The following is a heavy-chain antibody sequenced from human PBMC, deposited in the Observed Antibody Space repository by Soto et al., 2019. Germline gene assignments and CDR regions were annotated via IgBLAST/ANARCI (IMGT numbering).Heavy chain of an antibody. V-gene: IGHV4-61*08. CDR1: GGSISSGGYS. CDR2: IYYSGST. CDR3: ARLGGYYQAFDQ. J-gene: IGHJ4*02. D-gene: IGHD3-22*01. Sequence: SETLSLTCAVSGGSISSGGYSWSWIRQPPGKGLEWVGYIYYSGSTTYSPSLKSRVTISVDTSKNQFSLKLDSVTAADTAVCYCARLGGYYQAFDQWGQGSLVTVS.